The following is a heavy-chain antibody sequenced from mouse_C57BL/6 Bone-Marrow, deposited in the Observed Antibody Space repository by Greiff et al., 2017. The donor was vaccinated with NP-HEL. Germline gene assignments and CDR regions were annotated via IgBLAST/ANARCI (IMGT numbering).Heavy chain of an antibody. CDR1: GFTFSDYY. CDR3: AREGGLRRRTYAMDY. J-gene: IGHJ4*01. D-gene: IGHD2-4*01. CDR2: INYDGSST. V-gene: IGHV5-16*01. Sequence: EVQVVESEGGLVQPGSSMKLSCTTSGFTFSDYYMAWVRQVPEKGLDWVANINYDGSSTYYLDSLKSCFIISRDNAKNILYLLMSSLKSEDTATYYCAREGGLRRRTYAMDYWGQGTSVTVSS.